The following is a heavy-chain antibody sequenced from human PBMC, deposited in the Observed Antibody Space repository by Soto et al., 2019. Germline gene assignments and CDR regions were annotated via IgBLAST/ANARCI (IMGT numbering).Heavy chain of an antibody. Sequence: GGSLRLSCAASGFTFSSYDIHWVRQAPGKGLEWVALISYNGSRKYYADSVKGLFTISRDNSKNTLYLQVNSLRAEDTAVYYCAKAYSGPFDVWGQGTMVTVSS. V-gene: IGHV3-30*18. CDR3: AKAYSGPFDV. J-gene: IGHJ3*01. CDR1: GFTFSSYD. D-gene: IGHD1-26*01. CDR2: ISYNGSRK.